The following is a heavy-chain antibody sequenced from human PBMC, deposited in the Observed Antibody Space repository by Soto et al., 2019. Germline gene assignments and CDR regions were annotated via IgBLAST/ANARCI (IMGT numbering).Heavy chain of an antibody. J-gene: IGHJ6*02. V-gene: IGHV4-59*01. Sequence: SETLSLTCTVSGGSITDYFWSWIRQPPGKGLEWVGYVHSSGNTKYSPPLTSRVTISVDTSQNQFSLKLTSVTAADAAVYYCASAYYYGSGSYPYFYYGMDVWGQGTTVTVSS. D-gene: IGHD3-10*01. CDR2: VHSSGNT. CDR3: ASAYYYGSGSYPYFYYGMDV. CDR1: GGSITDYF.